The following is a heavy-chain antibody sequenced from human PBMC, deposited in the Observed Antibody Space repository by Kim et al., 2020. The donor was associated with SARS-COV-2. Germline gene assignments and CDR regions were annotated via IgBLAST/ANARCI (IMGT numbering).Heavy chain of an antibody. CDR1: GFTFSSYG. J-gene: IGHJ4*02. V-gene: IGHV3-33*01. Sequence: GGSLRLSCAASGFTFSSYGMHWVRQAPGKGLEWVAVIWYDGSNKYYADSVKGRFTISRDNSKNTLYLQMNSLRAEDTAVYYCARDRPAYTMTTGDAGADYWGQGTLVTVSS. D-gene: IGHD4-17*01. CDR3: ARDRPAYTMTTGDAGADY. CDR2: IWYDGSNK.